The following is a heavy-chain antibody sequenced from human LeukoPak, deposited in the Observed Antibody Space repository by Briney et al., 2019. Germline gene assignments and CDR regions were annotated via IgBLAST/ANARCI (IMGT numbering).Heavy chain of an antibody. D-gene: IGHD5-18*01. CDR1: GHTFTSYY. J-gene: IGHJ4*02. CDR2: INPSGGST. V-gene: IGHV1-46*01. CDR3: ARPGDTAMVSSYYFDY. Sequence: ASVKVSCKASGHTFTSYYMHWVRLAPGQGLEWMGIINPSGGSTSYAQKFQGRVTMTRDMSTSTVYMELSSLRSEDTAVYYCARPGDTAMVSSYYFDYWGQGTLVTVSS.